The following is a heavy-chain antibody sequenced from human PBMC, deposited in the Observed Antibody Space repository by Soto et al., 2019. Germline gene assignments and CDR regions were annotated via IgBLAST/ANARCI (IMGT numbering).Heavy chain of an antibody. J-gene: IGHJ6*01. CDR2: IIPVFGRV. CDR3: ANSRGGTFLGYHGMDI. V-gene: IGHV1-69*01. D-gene: IGHD3-16*01. CDR1: GGTFSSRA. Sequence: QVQLVQSGPEVKKTGTSVKVSCKASGGTFSSRAISWVRQAPGQGLEWMGGIIPVFGRVNYAEKFQDRVTITADGSTGTVYMELSSLRSEDTALYYCANSRGGTFLGYHGMDIWGQGTTVSVSS.